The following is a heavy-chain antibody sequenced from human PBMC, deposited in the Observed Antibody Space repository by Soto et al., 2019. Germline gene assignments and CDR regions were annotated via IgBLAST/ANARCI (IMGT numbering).Heavy chain of an antibody. CDR2: ISYDGSNK. J-gene: IGHJ4*02. V-gene: IGHV3-30-3*01. Sequence: VQLVESGGGLVQPGGSLRLSCAASGFTFSSYAMHWVRQAPGKGLEWVAVISYDGSNKYYSDSVKGRLTISRDNSKNTLYLQMNSLRAEDTAVYYCASAMGAATTWDLFDYWGQGTLVTVSS. D-gene: IGHD1-7*01. CDR3: ASAMGAATTWDLFDY. CDR1: GFTFSSYA.